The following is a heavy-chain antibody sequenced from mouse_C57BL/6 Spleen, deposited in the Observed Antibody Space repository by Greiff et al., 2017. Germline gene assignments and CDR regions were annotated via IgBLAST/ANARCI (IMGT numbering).Heavy chain of an antibody. V-gene: IGHV5-4*01. CDR2: ISDGGSYT. J-gene: IGHJ3*01. D-gene: IGHD1-1*01. CDR1: GFTFSSYA. Sequence: EVHLVESGGGLVKPGGSLKLSCAASGFTFSSYAMSWVRQTPEKRLEWVATISDGGSYTYYPDNVKGRFTISRDNAKNNLYLQMSHLKSEDTAMYYCARDQYYGSSLAWFAYWGQGTLVTVSA. CDR3: ARDQYYGSSLAWFAY.